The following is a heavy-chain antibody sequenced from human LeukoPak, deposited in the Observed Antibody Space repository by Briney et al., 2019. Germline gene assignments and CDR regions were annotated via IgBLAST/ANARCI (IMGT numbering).Heavy chain of an antibody. CDR2: ISSSSTI. D-gene: IGHD3-3*01. CDR3: ARARYDFWSGYYTFDY. Sequence: PGGSLRLSCAASGVTFSSYSMNWVRQAPGKGLEWVSYISSSSTIYYADSVKGRFTISRDNAKNSLYLQMNSLRAEDTAVYYCARARYDFWSGYYTFDYWGQGTLVTVSS. CDR1: GVTFSSYS. V-gene: IGHV3-48*01. J-gene: IGHJ4*02.